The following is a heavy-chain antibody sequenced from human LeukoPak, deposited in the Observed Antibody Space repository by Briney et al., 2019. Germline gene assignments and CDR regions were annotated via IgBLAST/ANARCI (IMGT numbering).Heavy chain of an antibody. CDR1: GFTFSSYS. CDR3: ARRGYGDYAPLNYYYYMDV. J-gene: IGHJ6*03. V-gene: IGHV3-21*01. Sequence: GGSLRLSCAASGFTFSSYSMNWVRQAPGKGLEWVSSISSSSSYIYYADSVKGRFTISRDNAKNSLYLQMNSLRAEDTAVYYCARRGYGDYAPLNYYYYMDVWGKGTTVTVSS. D-gene: IGHD4-17*01. CDR2: ISSSSSYI.